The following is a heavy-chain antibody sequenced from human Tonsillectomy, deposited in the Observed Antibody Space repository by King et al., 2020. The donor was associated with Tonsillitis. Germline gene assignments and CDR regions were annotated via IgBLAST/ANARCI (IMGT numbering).Heavy chain of an antibody. CDR2: IDSSGST. V-gene: IGHV4-59*01. J-gene: IGHJ5*02. Sequence: QLQESGPGLVKPSETLSLTCIVSGGSISRYYWSWIRQAPGKGLEWIGYIDSSGSTNYNPSLKGRVTISVETSKNQFSPTVSSGTAADTAVYYCARDFGDFWSGNWFDPWGQGTLVTVSS. CDR1: GGSISRYY. CDR3: ARDFGDFWSGNWFDP. D-gene: IGHD3-3*01.